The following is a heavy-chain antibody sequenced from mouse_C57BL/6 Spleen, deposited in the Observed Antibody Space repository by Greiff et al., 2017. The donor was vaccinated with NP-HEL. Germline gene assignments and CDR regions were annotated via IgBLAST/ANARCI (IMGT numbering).Heavy chain of an antibody. V-gene: IGHV1-42*01. CDR1: GYSFTGYY. CDR3: ARRDTTNAMDY. CDR2: INPSTGGT. J-gene: IGHJ4*01. Sequence: QLKQSGPELVKPGASVKISCKASGYSFTGYYMNWVKQSPEKSLEWIGEINPSTGGTTYNQKFTAKATWTVDKASSTASMQLNSLTSEDSAVYYCARRDTTNAMDYWGQGTSVTVSS. D-gene: IGHD1-1*01.